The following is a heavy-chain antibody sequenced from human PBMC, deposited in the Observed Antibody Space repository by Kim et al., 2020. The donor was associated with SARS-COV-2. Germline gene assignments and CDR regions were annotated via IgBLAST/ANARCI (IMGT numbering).Heavy chain of an antibody. J-gene: IGHJ4*02. D-gene: IGHD6-13*01. V-gene: IGHV3-30*02. Sequence: YADSVKGRFTISRDNSKNTLYLQMNSLRAEDTAVYYCAKDRAAAGTSDYWGQGTLVTVSS. CDR3: AKDRAAAGTSDY.